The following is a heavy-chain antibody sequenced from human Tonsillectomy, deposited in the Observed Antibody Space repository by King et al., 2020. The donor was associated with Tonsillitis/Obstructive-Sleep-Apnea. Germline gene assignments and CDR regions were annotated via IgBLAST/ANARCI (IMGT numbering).Heavy chain of an antibody. CDR2: ISSSSRYI. D-gene: IGHD5-24*01. J-gene: IGHJ4*02. V-gene: IGHV3-21*01. Sequence: QLVQSGGGLVKPGGSLRLSCAASGFTFSSYSMNWVRQAPGKGLEWVSSISSSSRYIYYADSVKGRFTISRDNAKNSLYLQMNSLRAEDTAVYYCARGSGDGYNSYDYWGQGTLVTVSS. CDR3: ARGSGDGYNSYDY. CDR1: GFTFSSYS.